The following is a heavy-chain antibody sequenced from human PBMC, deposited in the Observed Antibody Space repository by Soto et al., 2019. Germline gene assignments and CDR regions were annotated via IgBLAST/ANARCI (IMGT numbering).Heavy chain of an antibody. CDR1: GYSIISGYY. CDR2: IYHSGST. V-gene: IGHV4-38-2*02. CDR3: ARNNGGDFSLDY. J-gene: IGHJ4*02. Sequence: SETLSLTCTVSGYSIISGYYWGWIRQPPGKGLEWIGNIYHSGSTYDNPSLESRVTISVDTPKNQFSLKLSSVTAADTAVYYCARNNGGDFSLDYWGQGTLVTVSS. D-gene: IGHD2-21*02.